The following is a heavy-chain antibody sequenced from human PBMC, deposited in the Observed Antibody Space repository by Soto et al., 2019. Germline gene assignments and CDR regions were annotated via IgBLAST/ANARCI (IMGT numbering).Heavy chain of an antibody. CDR1: GFTFDDYA. V-gene: IGHV3-9*01. J-gene: IGHJ6*03. CDR3: AKEGYSSSWYVGRGGRYYYYYMDV. Sequence: GGSLRLSCAASGFTFDDYAMHWVRQAPGKGLEWVSGISWNSGSIGYADSVKGRFTISRDNAKNSLYLQMNSLRAEDTALYYCAKEGYSSSWYVGRGGRYYYYYMDVWGKGTTVTVSS. CDR2: ISWNSGSI. D-gene: IGHD6-13*01.